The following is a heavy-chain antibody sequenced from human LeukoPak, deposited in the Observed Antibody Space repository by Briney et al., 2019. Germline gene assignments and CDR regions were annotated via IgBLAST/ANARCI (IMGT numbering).Heavy chain of an antibody. V-gene: IGHV4-39*07. CDR1: GGSISSYY. Sequence: SETLSLTCTVSGGSISSYYWGWIRQPPGKGLEWIGSIYYSGSTYYNPSLKSRVTISVDTSKNQFSLKLSSVTAADTAVYYCARGSNYYDSLADAFDIWGQGTMVTVSS. CDR3: ARGSNYYDSLADAFDI. J-gene: IGHJ3*02. D-gene: IGHD3-22*01. CDR2: IYYSGST.